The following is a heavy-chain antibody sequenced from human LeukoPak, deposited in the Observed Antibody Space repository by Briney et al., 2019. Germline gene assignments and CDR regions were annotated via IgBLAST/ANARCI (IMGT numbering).Heavy chain of an antibody. CDR3: AKEDDIAAERAPFDY. J-gene: IGHJ4*02. CDR2: ISGSGRTT. Sequence: GGSLRLSCAASGFTFSSYAVTWVRQAPGKGLEWVSGISGSGRTTYHADSVKGRFNIARDNSNNTLYLQMNSLRADDTAVYYCAKEDDIAAERAPFDYWGQGALVTVSS. D-gene: IGHD6-6*01. V-gene: IGHV3-23*01. CDR1: GFTFSSYA.